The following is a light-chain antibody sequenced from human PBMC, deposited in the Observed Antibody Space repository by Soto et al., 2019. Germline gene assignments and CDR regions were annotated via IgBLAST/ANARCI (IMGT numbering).Light chain of an antibody. CDR2: DVT. Sequence: QSVLTQPASVSGSPGQSITISCTGTSSDVGGYNDVSWYQQHPGKAPKLMIYDVTNRPSGVSNRFSGSKSGNTASLTISGLQAEDEADYYCSSSTSSSTLVFGGGTKLTVL. CDR3: SSSTSSSTLV. J-gene: IGLJ2*01. CDR1: SSDVGGYND. V-gene: IGLV2-14*01.